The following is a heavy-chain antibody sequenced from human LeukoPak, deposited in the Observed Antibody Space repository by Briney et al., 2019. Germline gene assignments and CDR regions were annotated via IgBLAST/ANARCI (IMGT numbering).Heavy chain of an antibody. CDR1: GYTFTSYY. V-gene: IGHV1-46*01. CDR3: ARDGAAARPRWAYYYYYMDV. CDR2: INPSGGST. Sequence: ASVKVSCKASGYTFTSYYMHWVRQAPGQGLEWMGIINPSGGSTSYAQKSQGRVTMTRDTSTSTVYMELSSLRSEDTAVYYCARDGAAARPRWAYYYYYMDVWGKGTTVTVSS. J-gene: IGHJ6*03. D-gene: IGHD6-25*01.